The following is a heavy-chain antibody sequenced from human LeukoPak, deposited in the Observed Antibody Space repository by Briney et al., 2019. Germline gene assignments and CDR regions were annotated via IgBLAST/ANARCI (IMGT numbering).Heavy chain of an antibody. V-gene: IGHV4-61*02. CDR2: IYSSGST. CDR1: GGSISSETYY. Sequence: SETLSLTCTVSGGSISSETYYWTWVRQPAGKGLEWIGRIYSSGSTSYNPSLKSRVTISVDTSNNHFSLQLHSVTAADTAVYYCARDENCSGGNCYFIWGQGTQVTVSS. CDR3: ARDENCSGGNCYFI. D-gene: IGHD2-15*01. J-gene: IGHJ4*02.